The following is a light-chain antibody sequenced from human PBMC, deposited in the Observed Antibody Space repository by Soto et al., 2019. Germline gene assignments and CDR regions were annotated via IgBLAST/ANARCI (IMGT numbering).Light chain of an antibody. Sequence: EVVLTQSPGTLSLSAGERATLSCRASQSVASDHLAWYQQKPGQAPRLLIYAASTRAAGIPDRFSGSGSGTKFTLTISRLEPEDFGVFFCHHYGRSPIFPFGPGTTVHMK. CDR2: AAS. CDR3: HHYGRSPIFP. V-gene: IGKV3-20*01. CDR1: QSVASDH. J-gene: IGKJ3*01.